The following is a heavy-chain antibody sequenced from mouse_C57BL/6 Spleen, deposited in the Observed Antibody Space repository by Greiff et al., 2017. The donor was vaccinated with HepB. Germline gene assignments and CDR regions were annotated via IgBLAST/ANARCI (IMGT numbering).Heavy chain of an antibody. Sequence: QVQLKQPGAELVMPGASVKLSCKASGYTFTSYWMHWVKQRPGQGLEWIGEIDPSDSYTNYNQKFKGKSTLTVDKSSSTAYMQLSSLTSEDSAVYYCARGQLDYWGQGTTLTVSS. J-gene: IGHJ2*01. V-gene: IGHV1-69*01. CDR2: IDPSDSYT. CDR3: ARGQLDY. CDR1: GYTFTSYW.